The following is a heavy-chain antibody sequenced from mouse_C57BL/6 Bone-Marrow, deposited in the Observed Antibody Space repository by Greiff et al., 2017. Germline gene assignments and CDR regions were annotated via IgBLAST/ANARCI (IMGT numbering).Heavy chain of an antibody. V-gene: IGHV1-50*01. Sequence: VQLQQPGAELVKPGASVKLSCKASGYTFTSYWMQWVKQRPGQGLEWIGEIDPSDSYTNYNQKFKGKATLTVDTSSSTAYMQLSSLTSEDSAVYYCARRDYDDSYWGQGTLVTVSA. D-gene: IGHD2-4*01. CDR2: IDPSDSYT. CDR3: ARRDYDDSY. CDR1: GYTFTSYW. J-gene: IGHJ3*01.